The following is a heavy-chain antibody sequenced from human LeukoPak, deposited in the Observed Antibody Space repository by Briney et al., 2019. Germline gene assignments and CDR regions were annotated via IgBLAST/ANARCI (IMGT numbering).Heavy chain of an antibody. CDR2: INPNSGVT. Sequence: APVKVSCEASGYTFTAYYIYWVRQAPGQGLEWMGWINPNSGVTNYAQSFQGRVTMTRDTSISATYMELSRLRSDDTAVYYCARDQGDYYFDYWGQGTLVTVSS. CDR3: ARDQGDYYFDY. V-gene: IGHV1-2*02. CDR1: GYTFTAYY. J-gene: IGHJ4*02. D-gene: IGHD2-21*02.